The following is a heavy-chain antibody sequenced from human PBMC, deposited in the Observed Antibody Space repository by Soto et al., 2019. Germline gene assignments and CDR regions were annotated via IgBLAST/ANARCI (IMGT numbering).Heavy chain of an antibody. CDR2: FDPEDGET. V-gene: IGHV1-24*01. D-gene: IGHD5-12*01. CDR1: GISLRDLS. Sequence: QVKWVQSGAEVKKPGASVKVSCKVLGISLRDLSMHWVRQPPGKGLERMGGFDPEDGETIYAQNFQGRVSMTEDTSADTAYMELSSHKSEYTAVYYCAAGVTRWLQSPFDYWGQGTLITVSS. J-gene: IGHJ4*02. CDR3: AAGVTRWLQSPFDY.